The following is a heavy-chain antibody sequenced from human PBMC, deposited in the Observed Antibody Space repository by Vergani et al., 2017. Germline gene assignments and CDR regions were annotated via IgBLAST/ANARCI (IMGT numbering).Heavy chain of an antibody. J-gene: IGHJ4*02. CDR2: INPIESKI. V-gene: IGHV5-51*01. Sequence: EVMLVQSGAEVKKPGESLKISCKYSESSFISNEIAWVRQMSGKGLQWMGNINPIESKIAYSPSFQGQAIMSLDKSITTAYLQWRSLKASDTAIYYCTRHGPCGDGACLHFDHWGQGTQVTVSS. CDR1: ESSFISNE. CDR3: TRHGPCGDGACLHFDH. D-gene: IGHD2-21*01.